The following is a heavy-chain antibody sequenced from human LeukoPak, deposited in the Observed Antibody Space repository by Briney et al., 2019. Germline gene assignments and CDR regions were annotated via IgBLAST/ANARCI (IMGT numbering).Heavy chain of an antibody. CDR2: ISGSGGST. V-gene: IGHV3-23*01. CDR1: GFTFSSYA. CDR3: ARADYFDY. J-gene: IGHJ4*02. Sequence: GGSLRLSCATSGFTFSSYAMSWVRQAQGKGLHWVSAISGSGGSTYYADSVKGRFTISTDISKNTLYLQMNSLRAEDTAVYYCARADYFDYWGQGTLVTVSS.